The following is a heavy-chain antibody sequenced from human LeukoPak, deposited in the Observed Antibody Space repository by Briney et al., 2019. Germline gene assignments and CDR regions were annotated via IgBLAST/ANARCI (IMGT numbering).Heavy chain of an antibody. D-gene: IGHD6-19*01. V-gene: IGHV1-69*06. CDR2: IIPIFGTA. J-gene: IGHJ5*02. Sequence: ASVKLSCSASGGTFSSYAISWVRQAPGQGLEWMGGIIPIFGTANYAQKFQGRVTITADKSTSTAYMELSSLRSEDTAVYYCARDFSPALEQWLVRGFDPWGQGTLVTVSS. CDR1: GGTFSSYA. CDR3: ARDFSPALEQWLVRGFDP.